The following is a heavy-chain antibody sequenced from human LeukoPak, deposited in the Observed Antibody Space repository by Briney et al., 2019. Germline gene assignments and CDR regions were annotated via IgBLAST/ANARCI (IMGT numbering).Heavy chain of an antibody. CDR1: GGSISGGGYY. D-gene: IGHD4-23*01. CDR2: IYYSGST. V-gene: IGHV4-31*03. CDR3: ARGHGGNSRVWYYFDY. Sequence: SETLSLTCTVSGGSISGGGYYWSWIRQHPGKGLEWIGYIYYSGSTYYNPSLKSRVTISVDTSRNQFSLKLSSVTAADTAVYYCARGHGGNSRVWYYFDYWGQGTLVTVSS. J-gene: IGHJ4*02.